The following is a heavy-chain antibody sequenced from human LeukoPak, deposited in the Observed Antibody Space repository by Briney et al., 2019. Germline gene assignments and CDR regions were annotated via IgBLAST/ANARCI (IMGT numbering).Heavy chain of an antibody. CDR2: INHSGSI. D-gene: IGHD2-15*01. V-gene: IGHV4-34*01. Sequence: SETLSLTCAVSGGSFRGYYWSWVRQAPGKGLEWVGEINHSGSIYSNPSLQSRFTISVDASKNQFYLKLSSMTAADTAVYYCARAWGLGRFVVVGADTHYCDSWGQGTLVTVSS. J-gene: IGHJ4*02. CDR3: ARAWGLGRFVVVGADTHYCDS. CDR1: GGSFRGYY.